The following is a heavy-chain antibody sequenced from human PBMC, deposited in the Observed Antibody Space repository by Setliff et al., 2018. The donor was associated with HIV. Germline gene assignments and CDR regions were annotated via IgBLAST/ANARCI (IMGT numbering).Heavy chain of an antibody. D-gene: IGHD2-21*01. CDR1: GYTFSSYA. Sequence: ASVKVSCKASGYTFSSYAITWVRQAPGQGLEWMGSINLYKDDTHYAQKFQDRVAMTADTSTNTVYMELRSLRSDDTAVYYCAGYALCSDDCSDEGADSWGQGTLVTVSS. CDR2: INLYKDDT. CDR3: AGYALCSDDCSDEGADS. J-gene: IGHJ4*02. V-gene: IGHV1-18*01.